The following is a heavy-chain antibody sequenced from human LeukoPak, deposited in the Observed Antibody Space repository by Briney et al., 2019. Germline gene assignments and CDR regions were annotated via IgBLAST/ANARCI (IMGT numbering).Heavy chain of an antibody. CDR1: GFIISTNY. Sequence: GGSLRLSCAASGFIISTNYMSWVRQAPGKGLEWVSVIYSDGRTYYADSVKGRFTISRDNSKNTLYLQMNSLRAEDTAVYYCASLGDYSNAHWFDPWGQGTLVTVSS. CDR3: ASLGDYSNAHWFDP. D-gene: IGHD4-11*01. V-gene: IGHV3-66*01. CDR2: IYSDGRT. J-gene: IGHJ5*02.